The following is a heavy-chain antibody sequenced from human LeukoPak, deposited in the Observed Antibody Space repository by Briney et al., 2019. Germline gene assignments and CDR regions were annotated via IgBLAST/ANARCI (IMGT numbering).Heavy chain of an antibody. CDR2: ITGHGDTT. CDR3: ASSYDSSGYYSIDY. V-gene: IGHV3-23*01. D-gene: IGHD3-22*01. Sequence: GGTLRLSCAASGFSFSNYGMNWVRQAPGKGLEWVSGITGHGDTTYYADSVKGRFTISRDNSKNTLYLQMNSLRAEDTAVYYCASSYDSSGYYSIDYWGQGTLVTVSS. J-gene: IGHJ4*02. CDR1: GFSFSNYG.